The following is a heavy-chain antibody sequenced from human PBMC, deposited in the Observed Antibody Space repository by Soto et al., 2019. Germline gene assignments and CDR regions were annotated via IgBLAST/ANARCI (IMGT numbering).Heavy chain of an antibody. V-gene: IGHV1-18*01. CDR3: ARDIYVWGSYHNDY. J-gene: IGHJ4*02. CDR1: GYSFTDYG. CDR2: ISGYNGDT. Sequence: QVQLVQSGAELRKPGASVKVSCKASGYSFTDYGISWMRQAPGQGLEWMAWISGYNGDTKSAQNFQDRVTLTTDTSTSTAYMELRSLRSDDTAVYYCARDIYVWGSYHNDYWCQGTQVTVSS. D-gene: IGHD3-16*02.